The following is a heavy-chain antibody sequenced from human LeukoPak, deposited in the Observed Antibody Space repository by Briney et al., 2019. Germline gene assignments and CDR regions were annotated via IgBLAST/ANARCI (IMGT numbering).Heavy chain of an antibody. CDR1: GFTFSSYS. D-gene: IGHD6-13*01. Sequence: PGGSLRLSCAASGFTFSSYSMNWVRQAPGKGLEWVSSISSSSSYIYYADSVKGRFTISRDNSKNTLYLQMNSLRAEDTAVYYCCSWGAFDIWGQGTMVTVSS. CDR2: ISSSSSYI. V-gene: IGHV3-21*01. J-gene: IGHJ3*02. CDR3: CSWGAFDI.